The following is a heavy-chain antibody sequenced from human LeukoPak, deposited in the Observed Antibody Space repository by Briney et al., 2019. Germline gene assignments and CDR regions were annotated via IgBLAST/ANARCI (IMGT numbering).Heavy chain of an antibody. CDR1: GFAFSDYW. V-gene: IGHV3-7*03. Sequence: PGGSLRLSCTASGFAFSDYWMSWVRQAPGKGLEWLANINQDGSLTSYVDSVRGRFTVSRDNAKNSLYLQMNSLRTEDTALYYCAKDPATRDGHGAWFDPWGQGTLVTVSS. D-gene: IGHD5-24*01. CDR2: INQDGSLT. J-gene: IGHJ5*02. CDR3: AKDPATRDGHGAWFDP.